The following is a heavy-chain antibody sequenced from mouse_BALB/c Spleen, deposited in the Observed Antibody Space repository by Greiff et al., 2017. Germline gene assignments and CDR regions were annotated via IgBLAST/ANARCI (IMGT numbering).Heavy chain of an antibody. Sequence: EVKLMESGGGLVQPGGSRKLSCAASGFTFSSFGMHWVRQAPEKGLEWVAYISSGSSTIYYADTVKGRFTISRDNPKNTLFLQMTSLRSEDTAMYYCARSGYYYGSSYGYFDYWGQGTTLTVSS. CDR3: ARSGYYYGSSYGYFDY. D-gene: IGHD1-1*01. CDR1: GFTFSSFG. CDR2: ISSGSSTI. V-gene: IGHV5-17*02. J-gene: IGHJ2*01.